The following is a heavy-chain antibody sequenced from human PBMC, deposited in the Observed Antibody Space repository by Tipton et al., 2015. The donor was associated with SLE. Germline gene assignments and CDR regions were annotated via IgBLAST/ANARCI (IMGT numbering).Heavy chain of an antibody. CDR1: GYSISSGYY. V-gene: IGHV4-38-2*02. CDR3: ARASPTGEPRAGVHFDY. D-gene: IGHD3-10*01. J-gene: IGHJ4*02. CDR2: IYHSGST. Sequence: LRLSCTVSGYSISSGYYWGWIRQPPGKGLEWIGSIYHSGSTNYNPSLKSRVTISVDTSKNQFSLKLSSVTAADTAVYYCARASPTGEPRAGVHFDYWGQGTLVTVSS.